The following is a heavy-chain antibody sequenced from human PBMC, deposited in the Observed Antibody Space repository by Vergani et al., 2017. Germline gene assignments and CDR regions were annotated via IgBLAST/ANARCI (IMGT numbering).Heavy chain of an antibody. CDR1: GFTFSSYG. D-gene: IGHD1-26*01. CDR2: IWYDGSNK. V-gene: IGHV3-33*01. J-gene: IGHJ4*02. Sequence: QVQLVESGGGVVQPGRSLRLSCAASGFTFSSYGMHWVRQAPGKGLEWVAVIWYDGSNKYYADSVKGRFTISRDNSKNTLYLQMNSLRAEDTAVYDCARAGDSGSTTGDYWGQGTLVTVSS. CDR3: ARAGDSGSTTGDY.